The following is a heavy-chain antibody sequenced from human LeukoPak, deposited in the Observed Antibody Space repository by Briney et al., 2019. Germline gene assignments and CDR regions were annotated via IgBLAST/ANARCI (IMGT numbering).Heavy chain of an antibody. V-gene: IGHV4-61*01. D-gene: IGHD2-2*01. CDR1: GGSVSSGSYY. CDR3: ARDPALGYCSSTSCSNYYYYGMDV. Sequence: SETLSLTCTVSGGSVSSGSYYWSWIRQPPGKGLEWIGYIYYSGSTNYNPSLKSRVTISVDTSKNQFSLKLSSVTAADTAVYYCARDPALGYCSSTSCSNYYYYGMDVWGQGTTVTVSS. J-gene: IGHJ6*02. CDR2: IYYSGST.